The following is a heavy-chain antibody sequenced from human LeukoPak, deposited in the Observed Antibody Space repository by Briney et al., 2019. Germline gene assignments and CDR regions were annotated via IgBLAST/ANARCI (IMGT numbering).Heavy chain of an antibody. D-gene: IGHD3-3*01. V-gene: IGHV4-34*01. Sequence: SETLSLTCAVYGGSFSGYYWSWIRQPPGKGLEWIGEINHSGSTNYNPSLKSRVTISVDTSKNQFSLKLSSVTAADTAVYYCARGSIERITIFGVVIRGPAWFDPWGQGTLATVSS. J-gene: IGHJ5*02. CDR2: INHSGST. CDR1: GGSFSGYY. CDR3: ARGSIERITIFGVVIRGPAWFDP.